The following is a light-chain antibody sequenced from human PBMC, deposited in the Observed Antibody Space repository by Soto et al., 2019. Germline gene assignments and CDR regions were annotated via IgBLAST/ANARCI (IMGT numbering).Light chain of an antibody. CDR3: CSYAGSTTRVV. CDR1: SSDVVTYKY. J-gene: IGLJ2*01. CDR2: EVS. V-gene: IGLV2-14*01. Sequence: QSVLTQPASVSVSPGQSIAISCTGTSSDVVTYKYVSWYQQHPGKAPKLMIYEVSIRPSGVSDRFSGSKSGNTDSLTISGLRPEDEAYYYCCSYAGSTTRVVFGGGTKLTVL.